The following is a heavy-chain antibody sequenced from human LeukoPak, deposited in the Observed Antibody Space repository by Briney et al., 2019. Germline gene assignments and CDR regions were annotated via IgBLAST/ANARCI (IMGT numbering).Heavy chain of an antibody. CDR1: GFTVSSNY. J-gene: IGHJ4*02. Sequence: GGSLRLSCAASGFTVSSNYMIWVRQAPGKGLEWVSVIYSSGSTYYADSVKGRFTFSRDNSKNTLYLQLNSLRAEDAAVYYCASSRIAGALDYWGQGTLVTVSS. CDR3: ASSRIAGALDY. D-gene: IGHD6-13*01. V-gene: IGHV3-66*01. CDR2: IYSSGST.